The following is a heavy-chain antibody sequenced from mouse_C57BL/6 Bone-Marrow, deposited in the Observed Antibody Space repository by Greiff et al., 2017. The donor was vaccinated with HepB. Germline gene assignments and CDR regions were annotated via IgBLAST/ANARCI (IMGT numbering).Heavy chain of an antibody. J-gene: IGHJ2*01. CDR1: GYTFTDYY. D-gene: IGHD1-1*01. Sequence: EVQLQQSGPVLVKPGASVKMSCKACGYTFTDYYMNWVKQSHGKSLEWIGVINPYNGGTSYNQKFKGKATLTVDKSSSTAYMELNSLTSEDSAVYYCASSYDYFDYWGQGTTLTVSS. V-gene: IGHV1-19*01. CDR2: INPYNGGT. CDR3: ASSYDYFDY.